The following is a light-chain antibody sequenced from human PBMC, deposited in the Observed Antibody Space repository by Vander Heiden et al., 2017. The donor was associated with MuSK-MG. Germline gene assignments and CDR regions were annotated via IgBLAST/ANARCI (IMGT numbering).Light chain of an antibody. J-gene: IGLJ2*01. V-gene: IGLV1-44*01. CDR3: STWDYSLNAHV. CDR1: SNNIGRYT. CDR2: GNS. Sequence: QSALTQEASVSGTVGQKVTLSCGGDSNNIGRYTVGWYQQISHGAPKTVLFGNSLPSGIPDRFSGSKSGTTASLTISGLQPEEEADYYCSTWDYSLNAHVFGGGTKLTVL.